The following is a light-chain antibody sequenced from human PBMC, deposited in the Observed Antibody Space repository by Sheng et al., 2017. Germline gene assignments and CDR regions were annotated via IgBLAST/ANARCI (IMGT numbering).Light chain of an antibody. CDR3: YSTDGIENQGV. CDR2: EDT. CDR1: ALPKRY. J-gene: IGLJ2*01. V-gene: IGLV3-10*01. Sequence: SYELTQPPSVSLSPGQTARITCSGDALPKRYAYWYQQKSGQAPVLVMYEDTKRPSEIPERFSGSSSGTLATLTITGVQVEDEADYYSTDGIENQGVFGGGTKLTVL.